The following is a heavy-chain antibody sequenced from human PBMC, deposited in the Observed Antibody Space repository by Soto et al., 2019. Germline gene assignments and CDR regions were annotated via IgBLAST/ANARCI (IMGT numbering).Heavy chain of an antibody. Sequence: GGSLRRSCAASGFTFSSYAMHWVRQAPGKGLEWVAVISYDGSNKYYADSVKGRFTISRDNSKNTLYLQMNSLRAEDTAVYYCARDGLYGDYYFDYWGQGTLVTVSS. CDR3: ARDGLYGDYYFDY. D-gene: IGHD4-17*01. CDR1: GFTFSSYA. J-gene: IGHJ4*02. V-gene: IGHV3-30*14. CDR2: ISYDGSNK.